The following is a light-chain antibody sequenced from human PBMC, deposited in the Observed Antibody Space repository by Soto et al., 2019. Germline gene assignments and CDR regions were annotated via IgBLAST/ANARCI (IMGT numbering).Light chain of an antibody. Sequence: QSVLTQPPSVSAAPGQKVTLSCSGTSSDVGGYNYVSWYQQHPGKAPKLMIYEVSNRPSGVSNRFSGSKSGNTASLTISGLQAEDEADYYCSSYTSSSNWVFGGGTKLTVL. CDR3: SSYTSSSNWV. V-gene: IGLV2-14*01. CDR2: EVS. CDR1: SSDVGGYNY. J-gene: IGLJ3*02.